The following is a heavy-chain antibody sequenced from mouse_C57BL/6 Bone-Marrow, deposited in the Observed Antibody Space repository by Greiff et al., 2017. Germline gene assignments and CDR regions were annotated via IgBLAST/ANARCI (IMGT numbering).Heavy chain of an antibody. V-gene: IGHV1-62-2*01. Sequence: QVHVKQSGAELVKPGASVKLSCKASGYTFTEYTIHWVKQRSGQGLEWIGWFYPGSGSIKYNEKFKDKATLTADKSSSTVYMELSRLTSEDSAVYFGARHEEGYYGYAWFAYWGQGTLVTVSA. J-gene: IGHJ3*01. CDR1: GYTFTEYT. D-gene: IGHD2-2*01. CDR3: ARHEEGYYGYAWFAY. CDR2: FYPGSGSI.